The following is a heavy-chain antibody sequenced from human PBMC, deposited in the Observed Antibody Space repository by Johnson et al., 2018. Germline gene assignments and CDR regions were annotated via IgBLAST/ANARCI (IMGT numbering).Heavy chain of an antibody. J-gene: IGHJ6*02. Sequence: VQLVQSGGGLVKPGGSLRLSCAASGFTFSSYSMNWVRQAPGQRLEWVSSISSSSSYIYNADSMKGRFTISRNNAKNSLHLQMNSRGAEDTAVYYWARAPGSAARHYYDGMDVWGQGTTVTGAS. CDR1: GFTFSSYS. V-gene: IGHV3-21*01. D-gene: IGHD6-25*01. CDR2: ISSSSSYI. CDR3: ARAPGSAARHYYDGMDV.